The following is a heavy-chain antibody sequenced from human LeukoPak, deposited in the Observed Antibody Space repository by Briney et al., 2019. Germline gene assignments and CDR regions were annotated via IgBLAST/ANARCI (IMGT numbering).Heavy chain of an antibody. CDR2: IKQDGGQK. D-gene: IGHD6-6*01. CDR3: ARIGYSSSSLDY. V-gene: IGHV3-7*05. CDR1: GFTFTNYW. Sequence: GGSLRLSCAASGFTFTNYWMSWVRQAPGEGLEWVANIKQDGGQKYYMDSVKGRFTISRDNAKNSVYLQMNSLRLEDTAVYFCARIGYSSSSLDYWGQGTPVTVSS. J-gene: IGHJ4*02.